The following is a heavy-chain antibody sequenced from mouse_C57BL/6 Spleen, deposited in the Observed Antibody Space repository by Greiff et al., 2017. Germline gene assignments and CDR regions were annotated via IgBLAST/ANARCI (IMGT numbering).Heavy chain of an antibody. CDR2: ISYDGSN. V-gene: IGHV3-6*01. Sequence: DVKLQESGPGLVKPSQSLSLTCSVTGYSITSGYYWNWIRQFPGNKLEWMGYISYDGSNNYNPSLKNRISITRDTSKNQFFLKLNSVTTEDTATYYCARDYYGSSYAFAYWGQGTLVTVSA. D-gene: IGHD1-1*01. J-gene: IGHJ3*01. CDR1: GYSITSGYY. CDR3: ARDYYGSSYAFAY.